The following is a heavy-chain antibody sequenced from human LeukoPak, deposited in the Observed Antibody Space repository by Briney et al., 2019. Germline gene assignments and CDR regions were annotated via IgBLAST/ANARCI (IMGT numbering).Heavy chain of an antibody. CDR2: IYYSGST. Sequence: PSETLSLTCTVSGGSISSGGYYWSWIRQHPGKGLEWIGYIYYSGSTHYNPSLKSRVTISVDTSKNQFSLKLSSVTAADTAVYYCARASVISLVGGYFDYWGQGTLVTVSS. J-gene: IGHJ4*02. CDR3: ARASVISLVGGYFDY. D-gene: IGHD3-16*02. CDR1: GGSISSGGYY. V-gene: IGHV4-31*03.